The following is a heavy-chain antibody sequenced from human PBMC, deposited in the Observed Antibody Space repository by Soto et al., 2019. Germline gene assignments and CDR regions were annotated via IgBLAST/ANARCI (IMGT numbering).Heavy chain of an antibody. V-gene: IGHV5-10-1*01. CDR1: GYSFTSYW. CDR3: ARRSYCSGGSCFDYYGMDV. Sequence: PGESLKISCKGSGYSFTSYWISWVRQMPGKGLEWMGRIDPSGSYTNYSPSFQGHVTISADKSISTAYLQWSSLKASDTAMYYCARRSYCSGGSCFDYYGMDVWGQGTTVPSP. D-gene: IGHD2-15*01. CDR2: IDPSGSYT. J-gene: IGHJ6*02.